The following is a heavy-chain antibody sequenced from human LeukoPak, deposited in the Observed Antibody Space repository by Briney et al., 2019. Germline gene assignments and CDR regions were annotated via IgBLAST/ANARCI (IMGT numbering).Heavy chain of an antibody. CDR1: GGSISSDSYY. CDR2: IYYSGST. CDR3: ASLAVAGLSEGY. Sequence: SETLSLTCTVSGGSISSDSYYWAWIRQPPGKGLEWIASIYYSGSTYYNPSLKSRITISVDTSRNQFSLKLSSVTAADTAVYYCASLAVAGLSEGYWGQGTLVIVSS. J-gene: IGHJ4*02. D-gene: IGHD6-19*01. V-gene: IGHV4-39*01.